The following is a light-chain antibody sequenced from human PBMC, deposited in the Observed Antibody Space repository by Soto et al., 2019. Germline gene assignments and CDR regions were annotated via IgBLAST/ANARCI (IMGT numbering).Light chain of an antibody. CDR2: VNSDGSH. CDR3: QTWATGIRI. CDR1: SGHSSYP. J-gene: IGLJ2*01. Sequence: QLVLTQSPSASASLGASVKLTCTLSSGHSSYPIAWHQQQPEKGPRYLMKVNSDGSHNKGDGIPDRFSGSSSGAARYLTIASLQSEDEADYYCQTWATGIRIFGGGTKITVL. V-gene: IGLV4-69*01.